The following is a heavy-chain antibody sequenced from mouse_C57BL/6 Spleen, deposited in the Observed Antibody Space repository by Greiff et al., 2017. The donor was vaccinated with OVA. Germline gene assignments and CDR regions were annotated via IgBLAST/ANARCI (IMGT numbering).Heavy chain of an antibody. D-gene: IGHD1-1*01. J-gene: IGHJ2*01. Sequence: VKLQQSGAELARPGASVKLSCKASGYTFTSYGISWVKQRTGQGLEWIGEIYPRSGNTYYNEKFKGKATLTADKSSSTAYMELRSLTSEDSAVYFCARRYGSSYERYFDYWGQGTTLTVSS. CDR3: ARRYGSSYERYFDY. V-gene: IGHV1-81*01. CDR1: GYTFTSYG. CDR2: IYPRSGNT.